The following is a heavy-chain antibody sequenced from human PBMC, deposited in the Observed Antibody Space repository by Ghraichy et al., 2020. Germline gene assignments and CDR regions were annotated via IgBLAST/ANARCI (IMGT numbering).Heavy chain of an antibody. CDR1: GFTFSTLA. CDR2: TSSSGDST. D-gene: IGHD3-10*01. V-gene: IGHV3-64D*06. J-gene: IGHJ4*02. Sequence: GESLNISCSASGFTFSTLAMHWVRQAPGKELEYVSATSSSGDSTYYTDSVKGRFTISRDNSKNTLYLQMSSLRIEDTAVYYCVKGGAYYGSRSYYNEPLESWGQGTLVTVSS. CDR3: VKGGAYYGSRSYYNEPLES.